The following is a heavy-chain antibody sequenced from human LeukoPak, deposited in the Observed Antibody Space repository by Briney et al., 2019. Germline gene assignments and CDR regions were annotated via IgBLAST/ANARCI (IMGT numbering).Heavy chain of an antibody. J-gene: IGHJ4*02. V-gene: IGHV3-7*05. D-gene: IGHD5-18*01. CDR3: ARDGYSHPHGY. CDR2: IKQDGSEK. CDR1: GFSFSSYW. Sequence: PGGSLRLSCAASGFSFSSYWMSWVRQASGKAWVGVANIKQDGSEKSYVDSVKGRFTISRDNDKHSLYLQMNSLRAEDTAVYYCARDGYSHPHGYWGQGTLVTVSS.